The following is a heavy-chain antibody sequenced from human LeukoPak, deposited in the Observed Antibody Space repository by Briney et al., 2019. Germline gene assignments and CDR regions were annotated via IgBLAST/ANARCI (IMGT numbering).Heavy chain of an antibody. V-gene: IGHV3-74*01. Sequence: GGSLRLSCAASGFTFSNYWMHWVRQAPGQGLVWVPRINSDGSNTRSAESVRGRFTISRDNAKNTLELQMNSLRAEDTAVYYCASPGVYCSGGSCYSHWGQGTLVTVSS. J-gene: IGHJ4*02. D-gene: IGHD2-15*01. CDR2: INSDGSNT. CDR1: GFTFSNYW. CDR3: ASPGVYCSGGSCYSH.